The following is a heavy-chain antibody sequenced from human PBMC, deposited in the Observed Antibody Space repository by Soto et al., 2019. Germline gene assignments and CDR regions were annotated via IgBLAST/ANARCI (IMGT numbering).Heavy chain of an antibody. J-gene: IGHJ4*02. Sequence: TGGSLRLSCAASGFTFSSYGMHWVRQAPGKGLEWVAFISYDGSNKYYADSVKGRFTISRDNSKNTLYLQMNSLRAEDTAVYYCAKDLVGRAVAGIFDYWGQGTLVTVSS. CDR2: ISYDGSNK. D-gene: IGHD6-19*01. CDR1: GFTFSSYG. CDR3: AKDLVGRAVAGIFDY. V-gene: IGHV3-30*18.